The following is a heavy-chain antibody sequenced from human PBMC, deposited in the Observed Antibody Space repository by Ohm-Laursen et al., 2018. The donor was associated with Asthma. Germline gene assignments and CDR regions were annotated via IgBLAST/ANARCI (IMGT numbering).Heavy chain of an antibody. Sequence: SLRLSCAASGFTFSSYSMNRVRQAPGKGLEWVSSISSSSSYIYYADSVKDRFTISRDNAKNSLYLQMNSLRAEDTAVYYCARDGHDYGGEPGGINAFDIWGQGTMVTVSS. D-gene: IGHD4-23*01. CDR2: ISSSSSYI. J-gene: IGHJ3*02. V-gene: IGHV3-21*01. CDR3: ARDGHDYGGEPGGINAFDI. CDR1: GFTFSSYS.